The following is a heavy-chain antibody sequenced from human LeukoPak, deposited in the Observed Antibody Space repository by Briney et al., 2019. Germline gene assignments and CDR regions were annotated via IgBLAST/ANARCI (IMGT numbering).Heavy chain of an antibody. CDR1: GDSIRRDNYY. CDR3: ARARTSVGWELLTPYYFDY. J-gene: IGHJ4*02. D-gene: IGHD1-26*01. Sequence: SETLSLTCTVSGDSIRRDNYYWSWIRQHPGKGLEWIGYIYYSGSTYYNPSLKSRVTISVDTSKNQFSLKLSSVTTADTAVYYCARARTSVGWELLTPYYFDYWGQGTLVTVSS. V-gene: IGHV4-31*03. CDR2: IYYSGST.